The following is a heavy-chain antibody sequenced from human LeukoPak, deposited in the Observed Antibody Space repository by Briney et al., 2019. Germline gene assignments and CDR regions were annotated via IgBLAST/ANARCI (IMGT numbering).Heavy chain of an antibody. CDR1: GYSFTSYW. D-gene: IGHD6-13*01. CDR2: IYPGDSDT. CDR3: ARCEFELIAAAGTGMAFDI. J-gene: IGHJ3*02. V-gene: IGHV5-51*01. Sequence: GESLKISCKGSGYSFTSYWIGWVRQMPGKGLEWMGIIYPGDSDTRYSPSFQGQVTISADKSISTAYLQWSSLKASDTAMYYCARCEFELIAAAGTGMAFDIWGQGTMVTVSS.